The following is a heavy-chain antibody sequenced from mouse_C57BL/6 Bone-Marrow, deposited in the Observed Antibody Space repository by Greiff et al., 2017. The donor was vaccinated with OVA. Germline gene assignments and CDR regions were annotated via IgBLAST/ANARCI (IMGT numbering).Heavy chain of an antibody. CDR3: ASRRGDHWYFDV. CDR1: GFTFSSYG. Sequence: EVKLMESGGDLVKPGGSLKLSCAASGFTFSSYGMSWVRQTPDKRLEWVATISSGGSYTYYPDSVKGRFTISRDNAKNTLYLQMSSLKSEDTAMYYCASRRGDHWYFDVWGTGTTVTVSS. V-gene: IGHV5-6*01. CDR2: ISSGGSYT. J-gene: IGHJ1*03.